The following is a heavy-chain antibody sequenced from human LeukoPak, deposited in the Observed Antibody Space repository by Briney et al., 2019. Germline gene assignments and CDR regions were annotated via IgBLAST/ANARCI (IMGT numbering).Heavy chain of an antibody. V-gene: IGHV4-34*01. D-gene: IGHD6-13*01. Sequence: GSLRLSCAASGFSFSSYAMSWVRQAPGKGLEWIGEINHSGSTNYNPSLKSRVTISVDTSKNQFSLKLSSVTAADTAVYYCARGGPPPYSSSWYGRHYYFDYWGQGTLVTVSS. CDR3: ARGGPPPYSSSWYGRHYYFDY. CDR1: GFSFSSYA. CDR2: INHSGST. J-gene: IGHJ4*02.